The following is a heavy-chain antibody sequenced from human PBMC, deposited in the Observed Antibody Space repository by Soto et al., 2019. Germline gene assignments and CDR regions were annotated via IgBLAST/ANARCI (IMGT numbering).Heavy chain of an antibody. V-gene: IGHV3-23*01. Sequence: GGSLRLSCAVSGFTFSSHGMTWVRQAPGRGLEWVSSISINGGSTHDADSVRGRFTISRDNSKNTLYLQMSSLRAEDTAVYYCASFLMGWCWEAFDIWGQGTMVTVSS. CDR1: GFTFSSHG. CDR3: ASFLMGWCWEAFDI. J-gene: IGHJ3*02. D-gene: IGHD3-10*01. CDR2: ISINGGST.